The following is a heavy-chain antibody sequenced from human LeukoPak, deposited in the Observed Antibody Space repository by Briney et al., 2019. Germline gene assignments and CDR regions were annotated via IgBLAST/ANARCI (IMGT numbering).Heavy chain of an antibody. J-gene: IGHJ4*02. CDR1: GYSFSTYW. Sequence: GESLKISCKGSGYSFSTYWIGWVRQMPGKGLEWMGIIYPGDSDTRYNPSFQGQVTISADKSTSTAYLQWSSLKASDTAIYYCGRHARMGATQSNFDYWGQGTPVTVSS. D-gene: IGHD1-26*01. CDR2: IYPGDSDT. CDR3: GRHARMGATQSNFDY. V-gene: IGHV5-51*01.